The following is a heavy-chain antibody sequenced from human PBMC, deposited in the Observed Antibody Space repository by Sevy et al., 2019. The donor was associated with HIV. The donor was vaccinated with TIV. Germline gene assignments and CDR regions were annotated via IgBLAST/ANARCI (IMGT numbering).Heavy chain of an antibody. Sequence: ASVKVSCKASGYTFTIYGISWVRQAPEQGLEWMGWISAYSGNTNYAQNLQGRVTMTTDTSTTTAYMELRSLRFDDTAVYYCARTSSYGSGNYFDYWGQVTLVTVSS. CDR1: GYTFTIYG. CDR2: ISAYSGNT. J-gene: IGHJ4*02. D-gene: IGHD3-10*01. V-gene: IGHV1-18*01. CDR3: ARTSSYGSGNYFDY.